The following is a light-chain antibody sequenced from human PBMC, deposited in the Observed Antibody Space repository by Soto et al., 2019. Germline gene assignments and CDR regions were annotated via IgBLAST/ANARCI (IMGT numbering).Light chain of an antibody. CDR1: QSIISY. CDR3: QQGYSTPLT. J-gene: IGKJ4*01. CDR2: TAS. V-gene: IGKV1-39*01. Sequence: DIQMTQSPSSLSASVGDRVTITCRASQSIISYLNWYQQKPGKAPKLLIYTASNLQSGVSSRFSVSGSGTDFTLTISSLQPEDFATYYCQQGYSTPLTFGGGTKVDI.